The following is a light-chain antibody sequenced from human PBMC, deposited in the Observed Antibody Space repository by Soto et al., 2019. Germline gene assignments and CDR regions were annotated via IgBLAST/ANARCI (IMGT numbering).Light chain of an antibody. CDR1: SSDVGGYNY. CDR3: CSYAGSYTVV. V-gene: IGLV2-11*01. J-gene: IGLJ2*01. CDR2: DVS. Sequence: QSVLTQPHSVSGSPGQSVTISCTGTSSDVGGYNYVSWYQQHPGKAPKLMIYDVSKRPSGVPDRFSGSKSGNTASLTISGLQADDEADYYCCSYAGSYTVVFGGGTKLTVL.